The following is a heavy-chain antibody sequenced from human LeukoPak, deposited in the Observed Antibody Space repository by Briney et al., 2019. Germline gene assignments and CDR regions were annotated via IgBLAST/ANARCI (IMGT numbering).Heavy chain of an antibody. CDR3: ARDLPTTVTTDTY. CDR2: ISYDGSNK. V-gene: IGHV3-30*03. CDR1: GFTFSHYW. J-gene: IGHJ4*02. Sequence: GGSLRLSCAPSGFTFSHYWMSWVRQAPGKGLEWVAVISYDGSNKYYADSVKGRFTISRDNSKNTLYLQMNSLRAEDTAVYYCARDLPTTVTTDTYWGQGTLVTVSS. D-gene: IGHD4-17*01.